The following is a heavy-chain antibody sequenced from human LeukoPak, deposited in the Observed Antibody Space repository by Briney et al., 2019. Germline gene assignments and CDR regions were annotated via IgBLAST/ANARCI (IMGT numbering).Heavy chain of an antibody. J-gene: IGHJ4*02. V-gene: IGHV4-34*01. D-gene: IGHD3-3*01. CDR2: INHSGST. Sequence: SETLSLTCAVYGGSFSGYYWTWIRQPPGKGLEWIGEINHSGSTNYNPSLKSRVTISVDTSKNQFSLRLSSVTAADTAVYYCAGFNSVDYWGQGTLVAVSS. CDR3: AGFNSVDY. CDR1: GGSFSGYY.